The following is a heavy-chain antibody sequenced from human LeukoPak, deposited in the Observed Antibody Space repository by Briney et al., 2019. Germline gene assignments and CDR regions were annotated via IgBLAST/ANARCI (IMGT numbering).Heavy chain of an antibody. J-gene: IGHJ4*02. V-gene: IGHV3-64*01. Sequence: PGGSLRLSCAASGFTFSSYAMHWVRQAPGKGLEYVSAISSNGGSTYYANSVKGRFTISRDNSKNTLYLQMNSLRAEDTAVYYCTKAVAVAGLFDSWGQGTLVTVSS. CDR2: ISSNGGST. CDR1: GFTFSSYA. CDR3: TKAVAVAGLFDS. D-gene: IGHD6-19*01.